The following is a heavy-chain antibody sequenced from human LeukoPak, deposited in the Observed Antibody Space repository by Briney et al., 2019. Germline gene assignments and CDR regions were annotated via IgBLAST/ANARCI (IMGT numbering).Heavy chain of an antibody. CDR2: IWYDGSNK. CDR3: AKAFGSSWYKIDY. CDR1: GFTFSSYG. D-gene: IGHD6-13*01. J-gene: IGHJ4*02. Sequence: GRSLRLSCAASGFTFSSYGMHWVRQAPGKGLEWVAVIWYDGSNKYYADSVKGRFTISRDNSKNTLYLQMNSLRAEGTAVYYCAKAFGSSWYKIDYWGQGTLVTVSS. V-gene: IGHV3-33*06.